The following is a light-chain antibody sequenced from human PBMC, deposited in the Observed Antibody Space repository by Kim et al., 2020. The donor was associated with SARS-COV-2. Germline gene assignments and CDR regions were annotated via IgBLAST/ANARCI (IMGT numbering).Light chain of an antibody. CDR3: QQYGTSPLG. CDR2: GVS. V-gene: IGKV3-20*01. Sequence: DIVLTQSPGTVSLSPGETATLSCRASLSIISNYLAWYQQKPGQAPRLLVYGVSSRATGIPDRFSGSGSGTDFTLTIGGLEPEDSAVYFCQQYGTSPLGFGQGTRLEIK. J-gene: IGKJ5*01. CDR1: LSIISNY.